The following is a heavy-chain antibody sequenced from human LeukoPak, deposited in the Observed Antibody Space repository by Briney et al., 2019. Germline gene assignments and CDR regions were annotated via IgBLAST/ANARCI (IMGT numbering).Heavy chain of an antibody. J-gene: IGHJ1*01. CDR2: ISAYNGNT. D-gene: IGHD3-10*01. CDR1: GYTFTSYG. Sequence: ASVKVSCKASGYTFTSYGISWVRQAPGQGLEWMGWISAYNGNTNYAQKLQGRVTMTTDTSTSTAYMELRSLRSDDTAVYYCARGPLWTMVRGGEYFQHWGQGTLVTVSS. V-gene: IGHV1-18*01. CDR3: ARGPLWTMVRGGEYFQH.